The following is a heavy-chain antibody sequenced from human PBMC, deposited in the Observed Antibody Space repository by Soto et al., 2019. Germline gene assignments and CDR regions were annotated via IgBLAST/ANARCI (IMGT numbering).Heavy chain of an antibody. CDR3: ARGVGVVVAAPYYYGMDV. Sequence: SETLSLTWTVSGGSISRGGYYWSWIRQHPGKGLEWIGYIYYSGSTYYNPSLKSRVTISVDTSKNQFSLKLSSVTAADTAVYYCARGVGVVVAAPYYYGMDVWAQGTTVTVSS. J-gene: IGHJ6*02. V-gene: IGHV4-31*02. CDR1: GGSISRGGYY. CDR2: IYYSGST. D-gene: IGHD2-15*01.